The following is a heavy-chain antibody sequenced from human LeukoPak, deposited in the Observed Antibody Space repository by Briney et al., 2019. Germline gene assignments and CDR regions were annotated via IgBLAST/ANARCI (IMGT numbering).Heavy chain of an antibody. J-gene: IGHJ4*02. CDR1: GGSISSYY. D-gene: IGHD3-22*01. CDR2: IYYSGST. CDR3: ARGGGYDSSGYYYVIDY. Sequence: SETLSLTCTVPGGSISSYYWSWIRQPPGKGLEWIGYIYYSGSTNYNPSLKSRVTISVDTSKNQFSLKLSSVTAADTAVYYCARGGGYDSSGYYYVIDYWGQGTLVTVSS. V-gene: IGHV4-59*01.